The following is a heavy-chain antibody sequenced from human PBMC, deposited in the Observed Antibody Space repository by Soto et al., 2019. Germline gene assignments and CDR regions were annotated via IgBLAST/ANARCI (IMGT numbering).Heavy chain of an antibody. J-gene: IGHJ3*02. V-gene: IGHV3-48*04. CDR2: ISSSGSTI. CDR1: GFTFSSYS. Sequence: GGSLRLSCAASGFTFSSYSMNWVRQAPGKGLEWVSYISSSGSTIYYADSVKGRFTISRDNAKNSLYLQMNSLRAEDTAVYYCARACSSTSCYGLIAQGAFDIWGQGTMVTVSS. D-gene: IGHD2-2*01. CDR3: ARACSSTSCYGLIAQGAFDI.